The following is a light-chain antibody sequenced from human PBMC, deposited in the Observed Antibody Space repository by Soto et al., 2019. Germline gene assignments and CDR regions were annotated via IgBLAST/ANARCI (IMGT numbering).Light chain of an antibody. Sequence: EIVLAQSPGTLSLSPGQRATLSCRASQRVGGNYLAWYHQVTGXXXRXIXXGXSNRATGIPDRFNGSGSGTDFTLTISRMEPEDSAVYYCQQYATLPRTFGQRTKGDIK. CDR1: QRVGGNY. V-gene: IGKV3-20*01. CDR2: GXS. CDR3: QQYATLPRT. J-gene: IGKJ1*01.